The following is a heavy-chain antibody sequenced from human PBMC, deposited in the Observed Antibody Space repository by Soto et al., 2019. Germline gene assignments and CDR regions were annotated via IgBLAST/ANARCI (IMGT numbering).Heavy chain of an antibody. Sequence: GGSLRLSCAASGFTFSSYSMNWVRQAPGKGLEWVSYISSSSTIYYADSVKGRFTISRDNAKNSLYLQMNSLRAEDTAVYYCARDHSVVVAATVFFDYWGQGTLVTVSS. CDR3: ARDHSVVVAATVFFDY. J-gene: IGHJ4*02. D-gene: IGHD2-15*01. CDR2: ISSSSTI. CDR1: GFTFSSYS. V-gene: IGHV3-48*01.